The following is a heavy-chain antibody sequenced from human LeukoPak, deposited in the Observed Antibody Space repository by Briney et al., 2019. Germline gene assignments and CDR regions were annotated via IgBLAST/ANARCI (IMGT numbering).Heavy chain of an antibody. J-gene: IGHJ3*02. CDR1: GFTFSSYG. Sequence: GGSLRLSCAASGFTFSSYGMHWVRQAPGKGLEWVAFIRYDGSNKYYADSVKGRFTISRDNSKNTLYLQMNSLRAEDTAVYYCAKEIGTTKGAFDIWGQGTMVTVSS. CDR3: AKEIGTTKGAFDI. V-gene: IGHV3-30*02. CDR2: IRYDGSNK. D-gene: IGHD4-11*01.